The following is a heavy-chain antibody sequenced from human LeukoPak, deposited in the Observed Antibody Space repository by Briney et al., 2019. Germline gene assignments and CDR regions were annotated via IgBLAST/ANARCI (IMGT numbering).Heavy chain of an antibody. CDR2: IYYSGST. V-gene: IGHV4-59*01. CDR3: ARDRGRAARPPGSLRYYYYMDV. Sequence: TSETLSLTCTVSGGSISSYYWSWIRQPPGKGLEWIGYIYYSGSTNYNPSLKSRVTISVDTSKNQFSLKLSSVTAADTAVYYCARDRGRAARPPGSLRYYYYMDVWGKGTTVTVSS. J-gene: IGHJ6*03. D-gene: IGHD6-6*01. CDR1: GGSISSYY.